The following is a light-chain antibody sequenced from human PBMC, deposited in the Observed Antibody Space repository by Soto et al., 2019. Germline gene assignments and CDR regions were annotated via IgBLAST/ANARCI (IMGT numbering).Light chain of an antibody. CDR1: SSNIGSNT. J-gene: IGLJ1*01. V-gene: IGLV1-44*01. CDR2: SNN. Sequence: QSVLTQPPSASGTPGQRVTISCSGSSSNIGSNTVNWYQQFPRTAPKLLIYSNNQRPSGVPDRFSGSKSGTSASLAISGLQSEDEADYYCAAWDDSLNGPVFGTGTRSPS. CDR3: AAWDDSLNGPV.